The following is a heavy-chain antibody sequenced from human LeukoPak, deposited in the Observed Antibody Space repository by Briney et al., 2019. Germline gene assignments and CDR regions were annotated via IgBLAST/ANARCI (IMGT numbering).Heavy chain of an antibody. J-gene: IGHJ4*02. CDR1: GGSISSYY. Sequence: PSETLSLTCTVSGGSISSYYWSWIRQPPGKGLEWIGYIYYSGSTNYNPSLKSRVTISVDTSKNQFSLKLSSVTAADTAAYYCARGPYYYGSGSYYVYWGQGTLVTVSS. D-gene: IGHD3-10*01. V-gene: IGHV4-59*01. CDR3: ARGPYYYGSGSYYVY. CDR2: IYYSGST.